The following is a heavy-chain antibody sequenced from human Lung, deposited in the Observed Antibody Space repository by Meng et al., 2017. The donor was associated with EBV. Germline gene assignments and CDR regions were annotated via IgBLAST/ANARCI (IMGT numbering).Heavy chain of an antibody. V-gene: IGHV4-4*02. Sequence: RPESRPELMTPAGTLSLGCAGSGGSISSCNRWSWVRQPQGKGLKWIGEIYHSGSTNYNRSLKSRVTISVDKSKNQFSLKLSSVTAADTAVYYCARARSIAAAVIDYWGQGTLVTVSS. J-gene: IGHJ4*02. CDR3: ARARSIAAAVIDY. CDR1: GGSISSCNR. D-gene: IGHD6-13*01. CDR2: IYHSGST.